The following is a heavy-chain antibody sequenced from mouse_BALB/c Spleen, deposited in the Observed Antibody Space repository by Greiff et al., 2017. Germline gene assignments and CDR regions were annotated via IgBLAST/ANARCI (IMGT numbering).Heavy chain of an antibody. CDR3: ARHRGPYYGNPYWYFDV. D-gene: IGHD2-10*01. V-gene: IGHV5-12-2*01. J-gene: IGHJ1*01. CDR1: GFTFSSYT. Sequence: EVQLVESGGGLVQPGGSLKLSCAASGFTFSSYTMSWVRQTPEKRLEWVAYISNGGGSTYYPDTVKGRFTISRDNAKNTLYLQMSSLKSEDTAMYYCARHRGPYYGNPYWYFDVWGAGTTVTVSS. CDR2: ISNGGGST.